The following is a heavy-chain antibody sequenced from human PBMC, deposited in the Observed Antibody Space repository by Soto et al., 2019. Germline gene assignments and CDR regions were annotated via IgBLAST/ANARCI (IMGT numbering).Heavy chain of an antibody. Sequence: GGSLSLSCAASGFPFGYYWMSWVRPAPGKGLEWLATIKMDASEKKYVDSVKGRFTISRDNAKNSLYLEMNSLRAEDTAVYYCARESEDLTSNFDYWGQGTLVTVSS. J-gene: IGHJ4*02. CDR3: ARESEDLTSNFDY. CDR2: IKMDASEK. CDR1: GFPFGYYW. V-gene: IGHV3-7*01.